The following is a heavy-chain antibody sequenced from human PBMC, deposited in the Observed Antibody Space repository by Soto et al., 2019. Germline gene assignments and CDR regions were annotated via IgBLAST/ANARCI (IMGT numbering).Heavy chain of an antibody. D-gene: IGHD6-13*01. CDR1: GFTFSSYA. Sequence: PGGYLRLSCSASGFTFSSYAMHWVRQAPGKGLGYVSAISSNGGSTYYADSVKGRFTISRDNSKNTLYLQMSSLRAEDTAVYYCVKDRGYNSSFRYYYGMDVWGQGTTVTVSS. CDR2: ISSNGGST. V-gene: IGHV3-64D*08. CDR3: VKDRGYNSSFRYYYGMDV. J-gene: IGHJ6*02.